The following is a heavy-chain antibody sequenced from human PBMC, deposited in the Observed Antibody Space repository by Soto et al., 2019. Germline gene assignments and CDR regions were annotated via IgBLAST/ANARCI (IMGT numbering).Heavy chain of an antibody. D-gene: IGHD6-19*01. CDR2: ISGSGGST. CDR3: AKGVSSGWYNYYGMDV. J-gene: IGHJ6*02. CDR1: GFTFSSYA. V-gene: IGHV3-23*01. Sequence: EVQLLESGGGLVQPGGSLRLSCAASGFTFSSYAMSWVRQAPGKGLEWVSAISGSGGSTYYADSVKGRFTISSDNSKNTLYLQMNSLRAEDTAVYYCAKGVSSGWYNYYGMDVWGQGTTVTVSS.